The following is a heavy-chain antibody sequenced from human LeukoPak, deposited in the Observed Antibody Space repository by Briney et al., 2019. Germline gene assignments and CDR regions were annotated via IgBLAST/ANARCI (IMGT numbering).Heavy chain of an antibody. V-gene: IGHV4-30-2*01. Sequence: SETLSLTCTVSGGSISSGGYYWSWIRQPPGKGLEWIGYIYHSGSTYYNPSLKSRVTISVDRSKNQFSLKLSSVTAADTAVYYCAREALVGTTPDYYYMDVWGKGTTVTVSS. J-gene: IGHJ6*03. CDR2: IYHSGST. D-gene: IGHD1-7*01. CDR3: AREALVGTTPDYYYMDV. CDR1: GGSISSGGYY.